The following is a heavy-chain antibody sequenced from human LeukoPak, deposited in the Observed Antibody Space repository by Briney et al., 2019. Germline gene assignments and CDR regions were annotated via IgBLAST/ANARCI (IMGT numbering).Heavy chain of an antibody. CDR3: ARGAEYQLLGLGY. CDR1: GGSISSYY. D-gene: IGHD2-2*01. V-gene: IGHV4-59*01. J-gene: IGHJ4*02. Sequence: SETLSLTCTVSGGSISSYYWSWIRQPPGKGLEWIGYIYYSGSTNYNPSLKSRVTISVDTSKNQFSLKLSSVPAADTAVYYCARGAEYQLLGLGYWGQGTLVTVSS. CDR2: IYYSGST.